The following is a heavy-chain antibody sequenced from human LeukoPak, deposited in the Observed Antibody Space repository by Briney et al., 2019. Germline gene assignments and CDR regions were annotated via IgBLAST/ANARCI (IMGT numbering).Heavy chain of an antibody. V-gene: IGHV4-39*07. D-gene: IGHD3-10*01. CDR2: IYYSGST. J-gene: IGHJ4*02. CDR3: ARDALRFGDLPFDY. Sequence: PSETLSLTCTVSGGSISSYYWGWIRQPPGKGLEWIGSIYYSGSTYYNPSLKSRVTISVDTSKNQFSLKLSSVTAADTAVYYCARDALRFGDLPFDYWGQGTLVTVSS. CDR1: GGSISSYY.